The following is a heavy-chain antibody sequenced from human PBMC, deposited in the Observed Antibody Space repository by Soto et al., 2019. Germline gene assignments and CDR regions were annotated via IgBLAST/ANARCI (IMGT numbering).Heavy chain of an antibody. J-gene: IGHJ4*02. Sequence: EVQLVESGGGLVQPGGSLRLSCAASGFTFSTYSMNWVRQAPGKGMEWVSYISSSSSTIYYADSVKGRFTSSRDNAKNSLYLQMNSLRDEDTAVYYCAREALGICYDFDYWGQGTLVTGSS. CDR3: AREALGICYDFDY. CDR1: GFTFSTYS. CDR2: ISSSSSTI. V-gene: IGHV3-48*02. D-gene: IGHD7-27*01.